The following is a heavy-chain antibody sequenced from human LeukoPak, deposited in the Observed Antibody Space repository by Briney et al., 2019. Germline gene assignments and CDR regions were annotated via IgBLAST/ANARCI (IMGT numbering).Heavy chain of an antibody. V-gene: IGHV3-30*03. CDR2: ISYDGSNK. CDR1: GFTFSSYG. J-gene: IGHJ4*02. D-gene: IGHD2-2*01. CDR3: AGGCSSTSCPLVY. Sequence: GRSLRLSCAASGFTFSSYGMHWVRQAPGKGLEWVAVISYDGSNKYYADSVKGRFTISRDNSKNTLYLQMNSLRAEDTAVYYCAGGCSSTSCPLVYWGPGTLVTVSS.